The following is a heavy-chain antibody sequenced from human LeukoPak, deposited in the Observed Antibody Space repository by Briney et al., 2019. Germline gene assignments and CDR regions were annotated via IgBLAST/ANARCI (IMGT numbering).Heavy chain of an antibody. CDR2: IYYSGST. Sequence: SETLSLTCTVSGGSISSYYWSWIRQPPGKGLEWIGYIYYSGSTNYNPSLKSRVTISVDTSKNQLSLKLSSVTAADTAVYYCASFMVRGAKGYFDYWGQGTLVTVSS. J-gene: IGHJ4*02. V-gene: IGHV4-59*08. D-gene: IGHD3-10*01. CDR1: GGSISSYY. CDR3: ASFMVRGAKGYFDY.